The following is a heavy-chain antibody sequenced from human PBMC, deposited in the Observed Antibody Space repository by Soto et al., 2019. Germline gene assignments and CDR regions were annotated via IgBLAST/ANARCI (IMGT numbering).Heavy chain of an antibody. V-gene: IGHV3-9*01. J-gene: IGHJ4*02. Sequence: EVQLVESGGGLVQPGRSLRLSCAASGFTFDDYAMHWVRQAPGKGLEWVSGISWNSGSIGYADSVKGRFTISRDNAKNSLYLQMNSLRAEDTALYYCAKDIGWTTVAPGWEYWGQGTMVTVSS. CDR3: AKDIGWTTVAPGWEY. CDR1: GFTFDDYA. D-gene: IGHD4-17*01. CDR2: ISWNSGSI.